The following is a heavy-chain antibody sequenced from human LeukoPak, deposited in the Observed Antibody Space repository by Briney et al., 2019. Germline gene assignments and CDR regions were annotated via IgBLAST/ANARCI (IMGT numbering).Heavy chain of an antibody. CDR3: ANLGYCSGGDCDSY. CDR2: ISGSGGST. D-gene: IGHD2-15*01. CDR1: GFTFSSYG. J-gene: IGHJ4*02. V-gene: IGHV3-23*01. Sequence: PGGSLRLSCAASGFTFSSYGMSWVRQAPGKGLEWVSAISGSGGSTYYADSVKGRFTISRDNSKNTLYLQMNSLRAEDTAVYYCANLGYCSGGDCDSYWGQGILVTVSS.